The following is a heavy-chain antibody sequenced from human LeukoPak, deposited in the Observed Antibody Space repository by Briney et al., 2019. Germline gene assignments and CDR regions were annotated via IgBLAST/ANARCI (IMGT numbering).Heavy chain of an antibody. D-gene: IGHD2-8*02. Sequence: ASVKVSCKASGYTFTNYYMNWVRQPPGQGLEWMGWVNPNSGGTNYAQKFQGRVTMTRDTSITTAYMELSRLGSDDTAVYYCARTGGHDYWGQGTLVTVSS. CDR3: ARTGGHDY. CDR1: GYTFTNYY. CDR2: VNPNSGGT. V-gene: IGHV1-2*02. J-gene: IGHJ4*02.